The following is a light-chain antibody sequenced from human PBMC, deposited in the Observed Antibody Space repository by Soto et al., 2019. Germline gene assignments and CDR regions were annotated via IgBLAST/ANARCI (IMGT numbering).Light chain of an antibody. J-gene: IGKJ3*01. CDR3: QQFFT. CDR2: DAS. CDR1: QSVSSD. Sequence: EIVLTQSPATLSLSPGERATLSCRASQSVSSDLAWYQQKPGQAPRRLIYDASNRATGIPARFSGSGSGTDFTLTISSLEPEDFAVYYCQQFFTFGPGTKVDIK. V-gene: IGKV3-11*01.